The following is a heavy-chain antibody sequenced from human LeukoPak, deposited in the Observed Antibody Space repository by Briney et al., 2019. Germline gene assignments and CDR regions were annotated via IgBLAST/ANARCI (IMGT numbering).Heavy chain of an antibody. CDR2: ISGSGDNT. V-gene: IGHV3-23*01. Sequence: GGSLRLSCAASGFTFSSYAMSWVRQAPGKGLEWVSGISGSGDNTYYADSVKGRFTISRDNSKNTLYVQVNSLGTEDTAAYYCAKGSYYDSSSSFYFDYWGQGTLVTVSS. CDR3: AKGSYYDSSSSFYFDY. CDR1: GFTFSSYA. D-gene: IGHD3-22*01. J-gene: IGHJ4*02.